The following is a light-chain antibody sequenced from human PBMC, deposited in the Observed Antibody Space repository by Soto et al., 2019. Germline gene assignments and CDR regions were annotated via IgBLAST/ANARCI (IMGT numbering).Light chain of an antibody. V-gene: IGKV1-5*03. CDR1: QSISSW. CDR3: QLYNRYSK. CDR2: KAS. Sequence: DIQMTQSPSTLSASVRDRVTITCRASQSISSWLAWYQQKPGKAPKLLIYKASSLESGVPSRFSGSGSGTEFTITISNLQPYDFATYYCQLYNRYSKFGPGRQV. J-gene: IGKJ1*01.